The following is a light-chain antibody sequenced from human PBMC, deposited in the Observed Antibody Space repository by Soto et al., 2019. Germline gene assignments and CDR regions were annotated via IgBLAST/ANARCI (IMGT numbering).Light chain of an antibody. Sequence: EIVLTQSPGTLSLSPGERAALSCRASQSVSSSTSLAWYQQKTGQAPRLLIYGASSRAVGVPDRFSGSGSGTDFTLTISRLEPEAFAVYYCQQYGDSPLTFGGGTKVE. CDR3: QQYGDSPLT. CDR2: GAS. J-gene: IGKJ4*02. CDR1: QSVSSSTS. V-gene: IGKV3-20*01.